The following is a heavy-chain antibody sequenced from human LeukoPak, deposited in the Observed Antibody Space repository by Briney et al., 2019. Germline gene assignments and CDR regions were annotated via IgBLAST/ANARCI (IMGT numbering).Heavy chain of an antibody. CDR3: AMCLSGYYLGFDY. D-gene: IGHD3-3*01. V-gene: IGHV1-2*02. CDR1: GYTFTSYY. CDR2: INPNSGGT. Sequence: ASVKVSCKASGYTFTSYYMHGVRQAPGQGLEGMGWINPNSGGTNYAQKFQGRVTMTRDTSISTAYMQLSRLRSDDTAVYYCAMCLSGYYLGFDYWGQRALLTVSS. J-gene: IGHJ4*02.